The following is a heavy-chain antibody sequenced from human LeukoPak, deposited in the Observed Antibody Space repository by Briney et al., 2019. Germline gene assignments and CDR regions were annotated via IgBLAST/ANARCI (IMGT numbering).Heavy chain of an antibody. D-gene: IGHD3-10*01. CDR2: INEDGSDK. Sequence: GGSLRLSCAASGFTFSNYGMSWVRQAPGKGLEWVANINEDGSDKYSVDSVKGRFTISRDNAKNSVYLQMNSLRVEDTAVYYCARAKDVLLWFGEFYGMDVWGQGTTVTVSS. CDR3: ARAKDVLLWFGEFYGMDV. V-gene: IGHV3-7*05. J-gene: IGHJ6*02. CDR1: GFTFSNYG.